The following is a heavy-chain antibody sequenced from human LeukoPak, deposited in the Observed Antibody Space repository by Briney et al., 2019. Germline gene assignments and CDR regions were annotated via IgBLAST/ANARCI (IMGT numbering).Heavy chain of an antibody. Sequence: GASLRLSCAASGFTFSSYSMNWVRQAPGKGLEWVSSISSSSSYIYYADSVKGRFTISRDNAKNSLYLQMNSLRAEDTAVYYCARDPGDYFDYWGQGTLVTVSS. CDR2: ISSSSSYI. V-gene: IGHV3-21*01. CDR3: ARDPGDYFDY. CDR1: GFTFSSYS. D-gene: IGHD4-17*01. J-gene: IGHJ4*02.